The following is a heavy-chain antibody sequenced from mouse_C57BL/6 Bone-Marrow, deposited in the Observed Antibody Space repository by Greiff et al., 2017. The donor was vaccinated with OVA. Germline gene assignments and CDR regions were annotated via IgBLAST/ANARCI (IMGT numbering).Heavy chain of an antibody. CDR2: IYPGDGDT. CDR3: ARRGDWVWYFDV. J-gene: IGHJ1*03. D-gene: IGHD4-1*01. CDR1: GYAFSSYW. Sequence: QVQLQQSGAELVRPGASVKISCKASGYAFSSYWMNWVKQRPGKGLEWIGQIYPGDGDTNYNGKFKGKATLTADKSSSTAYMQLSSLTSEDSAVYCCARRGDWVWYFDVWGTGTTVTVSS. V-gene: IGHV1-80*01.